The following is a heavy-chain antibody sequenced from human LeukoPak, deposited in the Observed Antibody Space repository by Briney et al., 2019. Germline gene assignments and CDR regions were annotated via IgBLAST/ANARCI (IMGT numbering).Heavy chain of an antibody. Sequence: GGSLRLSCKASGFTFGDYAVTWVRQGPGKGLEWVGFIRKNSSGGTTEYAESVKGSCTISRDDSKNIAYLQMNSLKTEDTAVYYCGRSRGHNYGYVDYWGQGSLVTVSS. CDR2: IRKNSSGGTT. D-gene: IGHD5-18*01. CDR1: GFTFGDYA. V-gene: IGHV3-49*04. CDR3: GRSRGHNYGYVDY. J-gene: IGHJ4*02.